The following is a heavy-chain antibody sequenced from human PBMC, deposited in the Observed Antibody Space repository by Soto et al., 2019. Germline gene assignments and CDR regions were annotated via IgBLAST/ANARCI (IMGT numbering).Heavy chain of an antibody. CDR3: ARVRGHQLLGWFDP. V-gene: IGHV4-31*03. J-gene: IGHJ5*02. Sequence: QVQLQESGPGLVKPSQTLSLTCTVSGGSISSGGYYWSWIRQHPGKGLEWIGYIYHSGTTYYNPSLKSRVTISVDTSKNQSSLKLTSVTPADPAVYYCARVRGHQLLGWFDPWGQGTLVTVSS. CDR2: IYHSGTT. D-gene: IGHD2-2*01. CDR1: GGSISSGGYY.